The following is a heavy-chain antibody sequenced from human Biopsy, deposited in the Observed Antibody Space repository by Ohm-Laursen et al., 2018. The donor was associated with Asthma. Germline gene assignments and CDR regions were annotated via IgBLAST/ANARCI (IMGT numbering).Heavy chain of an antibody. CDR1: GFTFRAHA. J-gene: IGHJ4*02. CDR2: ISGNSGIT. D-gene: IGHD6-13*01. Sequence: SLRLSCTASGFTFRAHAMSWVRQAPGKGLEWVSTISGNSGITYYADSVKGRFTISRDNSQNTLYLHMDSLSAEDTAVYYCAKDRIGTWYGFDYWGQGTLVTVSS. CDR3: AKDRIGTWYGFDY. V-gene: IGHV3-23*01.